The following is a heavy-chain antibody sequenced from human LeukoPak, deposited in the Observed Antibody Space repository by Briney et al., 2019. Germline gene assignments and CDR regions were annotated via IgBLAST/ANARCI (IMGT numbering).Heavy chain of an antibody. CDR2: IKQDGSEK. V-gene: IGHV3-7*01. Sequence: GGSLRLSCAASGFTFSSYSMNWVRQAPGKGLEWVANIKQDGSEKYYVDSVKGRFTISRDNAKNSLYLQMNSLRAEDTAVYYCARDNDFWSGWFYYYYMDVWGKGTTVTVSS. J-gene: IGHJ6*03. CDR1: GFTFSSYS. D-gene: IGHD3-3*01. CDR3: ARDNDFWSGWFYYYYMDV.